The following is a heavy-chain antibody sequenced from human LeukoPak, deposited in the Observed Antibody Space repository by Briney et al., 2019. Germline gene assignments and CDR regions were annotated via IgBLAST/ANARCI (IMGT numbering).Heavy chain of an antibody. D-gene: IGHD5-18*01. CDR1: GYTFTSYY. CDR3: ARGADTAMVASRPGFDY. Sequence: ASVKVSCKASGYTFTSYYMHWVRQAPGQGLEWMGIINPSGGSTSYAQKFQGRVTMTRDTSTSTVYMELSSLRSEDTAVYYCARGADTAMVASRPGFDYWGQGTLVTVSS. CDR2: INPSGGST. V-gene: IGHV1-46*01. J-gene: IGHJ4*02.